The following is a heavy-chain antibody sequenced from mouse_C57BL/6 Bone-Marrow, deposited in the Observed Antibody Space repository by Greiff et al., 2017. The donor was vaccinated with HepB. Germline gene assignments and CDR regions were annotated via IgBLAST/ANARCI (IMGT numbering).Heavy chain of an antibody. CDR3: ARDSKAWFAY. CDR2: ISDGGSYT. CDR1: GFTFSSYA. J-gene: IGHJ3*01. Sequence: EVMLVESGGGLVKPGGSLKLSCAVSGFTFSSYAMSWVRQTPEKRLEWVATISDGGSYTYYPDNVKGRFTISRDNAKTNLYLQMSHLKSEDTAMYYCARDSKAWFAYWGQGTLVTVSA. V-gene: IGHV5-4*01.